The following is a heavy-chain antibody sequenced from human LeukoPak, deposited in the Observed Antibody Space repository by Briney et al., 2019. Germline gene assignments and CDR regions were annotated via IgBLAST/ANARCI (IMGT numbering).Heavy chain of an antibody. CDR1: GFTFSSYS. J-gene: IGHJ4*02. CDR2: ISSSSSTI. D-gene: IGHD5-18*01. V-gene: IGHV3-48*02. CDR3: ARDTAMATTRYFDY. Sequence: GGSLRLSCAASGFTFSSYSMNWVRQAPGKGLEWVSYISSSSSTIYYADSVKGRFTISRDNAKNSLYLQMNSLRDEDTAVHYCARDTAMATTRYFDYWGQGTLVTVSS.